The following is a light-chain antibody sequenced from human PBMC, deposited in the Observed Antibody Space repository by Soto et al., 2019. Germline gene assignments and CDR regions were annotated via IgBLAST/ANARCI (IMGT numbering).Light chain of an antibody. CDR3: AAWEDSLKGHG. V-gene: IGLV1-44*01. Sequence: QSVLTQPPSASGTPGQRVTISCSGSSSNIGSNTVNWYQQLPGTAPKLLLYGNNQRPSGVPGRFSGSKSGTTASQAISGPQAEDEAEYHRAAWEDSLKGHGFGGRPPVTVL. CDR1: SSNIGSNT. J-gene: IGLJ7*01. CDR2: GNN.